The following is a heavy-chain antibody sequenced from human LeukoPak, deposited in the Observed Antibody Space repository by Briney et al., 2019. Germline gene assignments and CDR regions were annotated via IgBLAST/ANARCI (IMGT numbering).Heavy chain of an antibody. CDR2: ISGSGGST. D-gene: IGHD6-13*01. Sequence: GGSLRLSCAASGFTFSSYAMSWVRQAPGKGLEWVSAISGSGGSTYYADSVKGRFTISRDNSKNTLYLQMNSLRVEDTAVYYCATSKQQVIPRYFDFWGQGTLVAVSS. V-gene: IGHV3-23*01. CDR3: ATSKQQVIPRYFDF. CDR1: GFTFSSYA. J-gene: IGHJ4*02.